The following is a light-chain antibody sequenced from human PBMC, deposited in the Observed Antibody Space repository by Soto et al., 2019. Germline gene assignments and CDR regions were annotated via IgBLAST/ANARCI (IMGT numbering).Light chain of an antibody. CDR3: QQYNTWPRPT. Sequence: EIGWTRSPGTLSLSPWERATLSCSGGQSVSNTYLAWYQQKPGQAPRLLISGPSTRATGIPDRFSGSGSRTDFTLTISSLQSEDFVVYYCQQYNTWPRPTFAGGTNVDIK. CDR2: GPS. CDR1: QSVSNTY. V-gene: IGKV3-20*01. J-gene: IGKJ4*01.